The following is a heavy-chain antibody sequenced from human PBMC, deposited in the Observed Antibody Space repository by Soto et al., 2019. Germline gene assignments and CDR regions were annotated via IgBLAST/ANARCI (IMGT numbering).Heavy chain of an antibody. CDR1: GFTFSSYA. CDR3: ARDREELGMYYFDY. D-gene: IGHD7-27*01. CDR2: ISYDGSNK. V-gene: IGHV3-30*04. J-gene: IGHJ4*02. Sequence: GGSLRLSCAASGFTFSSYAMHWVRQAPGKGLEWVAVISYDGSNKYYADSVKGRFTISRDNSKNTLYLQMNSLRAEDTAVYYCARDREELGMYYFDYGGQGTLVTVSS.